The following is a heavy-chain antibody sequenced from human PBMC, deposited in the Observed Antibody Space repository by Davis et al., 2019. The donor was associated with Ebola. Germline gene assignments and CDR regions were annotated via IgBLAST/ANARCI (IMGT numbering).Heavy chain of an antibody. J-gene: IGHJ5*02. V-gene: IGHV3-23*01. CDR1: GFTFSSYW. D-gene: IGHD7-27*01. Sequence: PGGSLRLSCAASGFTFSSYWMSWVRQAPGKGLEWVSAISGSGGSTYYADSVKGRFTISRDNSKTTLYLQMNSLGAADTALYYCAKDAGLGMGWFDPWGQGTLVTVSS. CDR2: ISGSGGST. CDR3: AKDAGLGMGWFDP.